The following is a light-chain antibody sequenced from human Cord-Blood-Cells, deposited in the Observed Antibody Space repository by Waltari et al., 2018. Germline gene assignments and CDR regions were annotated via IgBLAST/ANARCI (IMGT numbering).Light chain of an antibody. V-gene: IGKV2-29*02. CDR3: MQGIHLPLT. Sequence: IVMTQTPLSLSVTPGQPASISCKSSQSLLHSDGKTYLYWYLQKPGQSPQLLIYEVPSRFSGVPDRFSGSGSGTDFTLKISRVEAEDVGVYYCMQGIHLPLTFGGGTKVEIK. J-gene: IGKJ4*01. CDR1: QSLLHSDGKTY. CDR2: EVP.